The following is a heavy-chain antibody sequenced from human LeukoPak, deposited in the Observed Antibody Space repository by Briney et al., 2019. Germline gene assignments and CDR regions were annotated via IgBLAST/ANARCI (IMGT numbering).Heavy chain of an antibody. V-gene: IGHV4-39*07. D-gene: IGHD4-23*01. Sequence: SETLSLTCTVSGGSISSSSYYWGWIRQPPGKGLEWIGYIYHSGSTYYNPSLKSRVTISVDRSKNQFSLKLSSVTAADTAVYYCARVSRATVAGRFDPWGQGTLVTVSS. CDR3: ARVSRATVAGRFDP. J-gene: IGHJ5*02. CDR2: IYHSGST. CDR1: GGSISSSSYY.